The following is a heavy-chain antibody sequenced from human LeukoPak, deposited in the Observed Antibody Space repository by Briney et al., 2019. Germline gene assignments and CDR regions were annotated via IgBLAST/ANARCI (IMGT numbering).Heavy chain of an antibody. CDR2: IYYSGST. CDR3: ARDFGVAAAGWSY. D-gene: IGHD6-13*01. J-gene: IGHJ4*02. V-gene: IGHV4-59*01. CDR1: GGSIRSYY. Sequence: SETLSLTCTVSGGSIRSYYWSWIRPSPGKGLEWIGYIYYSGSTNYNPSLKSRVTISVDTSKNQFSLKLSSVTAADTAVYYCARDFGVAAAGWSYWGQGTLVTVSS.